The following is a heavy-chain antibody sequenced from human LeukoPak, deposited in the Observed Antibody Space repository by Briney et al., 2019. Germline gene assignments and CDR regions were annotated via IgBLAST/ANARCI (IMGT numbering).Heavy chain of an antibody. CDR1: GFTFSSYY. CDR3: AREGSGYAGGDLGYYYYYMDV. J-gene: IGHJ6*03. Sequence: PGGSLRLSCAASGFTFSSYYMNWVRQAPGKGLEWVANIKQDGSEKYYVDSVKGRFTISRDNAKNSLYLQMNSLRAEDTAVYYCAREGSGYAGGDLGYYYYYMDVWGKGTTVTVSS. V-gene: IGHV3-7*01. D-gene: IGHD5-12*01. CDR2: IKQDGSEK.